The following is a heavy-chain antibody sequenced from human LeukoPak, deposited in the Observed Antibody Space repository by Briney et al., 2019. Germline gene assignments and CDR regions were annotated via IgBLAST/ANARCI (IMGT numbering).Heavy chain of an antibody. CDR3: AREWGYSSPTPALFDP. V-gene: IGHV3-74*01. D-gene: IGHD2-15*01. J-gene: IGHJ5*02. Sequence: GGSLRLSCAASGFTFSSYWMHWVRQAPGKGLVWVSRINSDGSSTSYAVSVKGRFTISRDNAKNTLYLQMNSLRAEDTAVYYCAREWGYSSPTPALFDPWGQGTLVTVSS. CDR2: INSDGSST. CDR1: GFTFSSYW.